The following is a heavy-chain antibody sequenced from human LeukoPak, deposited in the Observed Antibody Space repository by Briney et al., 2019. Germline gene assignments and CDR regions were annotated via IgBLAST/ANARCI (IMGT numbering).Heavy chain of an antibody. CDR3: AVRCTSGGYYFDY. Sequence: PSETLSLTCTVSGGSISSSSYYWGWIRQPPGKGLEWIGSIYYSGSTYYNPSLKSRVTISVDTSKNQFSLKLSSVTAADTAVYYCAVRCTSGGYYFDYWGQGTLVTVSS. J-gene: IGHJ4*02. D-gene: IGHD1-26*01. CDR2: IYYSGST. CDR1: GGSISSSSYY. V-gene: IGHV4-39*01.